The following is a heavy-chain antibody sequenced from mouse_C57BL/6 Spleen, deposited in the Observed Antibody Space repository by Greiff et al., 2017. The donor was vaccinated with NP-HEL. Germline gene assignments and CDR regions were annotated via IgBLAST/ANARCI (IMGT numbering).Heavy chain of an antibody. D-gene: IGHD1-1*01. CDR2: IDPSDSYT. CDR3: ARAYYYGSSFSFDY. Sequence: QVQLKQPGAELVMPGASVKLSCKASGYTFTSYWMHWVKPRPGQGLEWIGEIDPSDSYTNYNQKFKGKSTLTVDKSSSTAYMQLRILTSEDSAVYFCARAYYYGSSFSFDYWGQGTTLTVSS. CDR1: GYTFTSYW. J-gene: IGHJ2*01. V-gene: IGHV1-69*01.